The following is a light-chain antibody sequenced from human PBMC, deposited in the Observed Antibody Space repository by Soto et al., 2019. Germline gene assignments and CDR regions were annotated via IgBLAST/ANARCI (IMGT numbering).Light chain of an antibody. V-gene: IGKV1-5*03. J-gene: IGKJ5*01. CDR2: KAS. CDR3: QQYNSYQIT. CDR1: QSISSW. Sequence: DIPMTQSPSTLSGSVGDRVTITCRASQSISSWLAWYQQKPGKAPKLLIYKASSLETGVPSRFSGSGSGTEFTLTISSLQPDDFATYYCQQYNSYQITFGQGTRLEIK.